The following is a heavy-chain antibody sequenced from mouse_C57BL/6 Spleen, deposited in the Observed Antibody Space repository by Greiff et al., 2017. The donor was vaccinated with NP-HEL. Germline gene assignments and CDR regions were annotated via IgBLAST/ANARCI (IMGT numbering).Heavy chain of an antibody. CDR1: GYTFTSYW. CDR3: AREWDPYWYFDV. J-gene: IGHJ1*03. Sequence: QVQLQQPGTELVKPGASVKLSCKASGYTFTSYWMHWVKQRPGPGLEWIGNVNPSNGGTNYNEKFKSKATLTVYKSSSTAYMQLSSLTSEDSAVYYCAREWDPYWYFDVWGTGTTVTVSS. CDR2: VNPSNGGT. V-gene: IGHV1-53*01. D-gene: IGHD4-1*01.